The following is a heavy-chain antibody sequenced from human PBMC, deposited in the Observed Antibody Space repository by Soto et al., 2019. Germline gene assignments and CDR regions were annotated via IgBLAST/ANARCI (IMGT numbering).Heavy chain of an antibody. V-gene: IGHV3-23*01. J-gene: IGHJ6*02. CDR2: ISGSGGST. CDR1: GFTFSSYA. CDR3: AKDQLLRDSDGRLQHPGGYGMDV. Sequence: EVQLLESGGGLVQPGGSLRLSCAASGFTFSSYAMSWVRQAPGKGLEWVSAISGSGGSTYYADSVKGRFTISRDNSKNTLYLQMNSLRAEHTAVYYCAKDQLLRDSDGRLQHPGGYGMDVWGQVTTVTVSS. D-gene: IGHD3-9*01.